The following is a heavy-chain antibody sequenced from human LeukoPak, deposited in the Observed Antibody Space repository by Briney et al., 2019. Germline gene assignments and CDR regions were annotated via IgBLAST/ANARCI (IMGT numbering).Heavy chain of an antibody. J-gene: IGHJ5*02. CDR1: GYTFTSYD. CDR2: MNPNSGNT. D-gene: IGHD3-16*01. CDR3: ARDRLMGYNWFDP. V-gene: IGHV1-8*01. Sequence: GASVKASCKASGYTFTSYDINWVRQATGQGLEWMGWMNPNSGNTGYAQKFQGRVTMTRNTSISTAYMELSSLRSEDTAVYYCARDRLMGYNWFDPWGQGTLVTVSS.